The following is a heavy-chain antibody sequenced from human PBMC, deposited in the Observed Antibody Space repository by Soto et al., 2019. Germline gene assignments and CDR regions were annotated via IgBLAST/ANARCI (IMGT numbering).Heavy chain of an antibody. CDR3: ASDIGYCSGGSCSLGGDV. V-gene: IGHV3-23*01. CDR2: ISGSGGST. J-gene: IGHJ6*02. D-gene: IGHD2-15*01. CDR1: GFTFSSYA. Sequence: GGSLRLSCAASGFTFSSYAMSWVRQAPGKGLEWVSAISGSGGSTYYADSVKGRFTISRDNSKNTLYLQMNSLRAEETAVYYCASDIGYCSGGSCSLGGDVWGQGTTVTVSS.